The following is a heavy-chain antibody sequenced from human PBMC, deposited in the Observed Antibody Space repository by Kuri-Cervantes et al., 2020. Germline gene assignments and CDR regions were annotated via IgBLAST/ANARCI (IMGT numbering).Heavy chain of an antibody. CDR3: ARGGQQLFAFDI. J-gene: IGHJ3*02. D-gene: IGHD6-13*01. V-gene: IGHV1-2*02. CDR1: GYTFTSYD. CDR2: MNPNSGGT. Sequence: ASVKVSCKASGYTFTSYDINWVRQATGQGLEWMGWMNPNSGGTNYAQKFQGRVTMTRDTSISTAYMELSRLRSDDTAVYYCARGGQQLFAFDIWGQGTMVTVSS.